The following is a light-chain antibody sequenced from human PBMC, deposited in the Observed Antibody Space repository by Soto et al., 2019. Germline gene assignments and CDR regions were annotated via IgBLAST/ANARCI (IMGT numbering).Light chain of an antibody. J-gene: IGLJ3*02. Sequence: QSVLTQPPSVSAAPGQKITISCSGGSSNIGKNYVSWYQQLPGTAPKLLIYDENRRPSGFPDRFSGSKSGTSATLGITGLQTGDEADYYCGTWDSSLSVWLFGGGTKVTVL. CDR2: DEN. CDR1: SSNIGKNY. V-gene: IGLV1-51*01. CDR3: GTWDSSLSVWL.